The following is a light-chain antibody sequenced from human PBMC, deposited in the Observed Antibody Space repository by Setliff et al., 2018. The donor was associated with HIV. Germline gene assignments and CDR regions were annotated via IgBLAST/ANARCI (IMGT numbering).Light chain of an antibody. CDR3: CSNTGSNTYV. J-gene: IGLJ1*01. CDR1: SSDIGRYNL. V-gene: IGLV2-23*01. CDR2: QAT. Sequence: QPALTQPASVSGSPGQSITISCTGTSSDIGRYNLVSWYQQYPGKAPKLMIYQATKRPSGVSNRFSGSKSGNTASLTISGLQAEDEADYYCCSNTGSNTYVFGSGTKV.